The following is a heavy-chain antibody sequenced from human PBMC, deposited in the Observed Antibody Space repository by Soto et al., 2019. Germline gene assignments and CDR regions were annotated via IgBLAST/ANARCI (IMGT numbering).Heavy chain of an antibody. CDR2: INHSGST. CDR3: ARDKIPGLFDY. D-gene: IGHD2-21*01. J-gene: IGHJ4*02. CDR1: GGSFSGYY. Sequence: QVQLQQWGAGLLKPSETLSLTCAVYGGSFSGYYWTWIRQPPGTGLEWSGEINHSGSTNYNPSLKSRVTISVDTSKNQFSLKLTSVTAADTAVYYCARDKIPGLFDYWGQGTLVTVSS. V-gene: IGHV4-34*01.